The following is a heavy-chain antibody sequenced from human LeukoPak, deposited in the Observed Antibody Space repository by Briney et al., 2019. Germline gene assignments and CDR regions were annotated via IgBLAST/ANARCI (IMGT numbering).Heavy chain of an antibody. J-gene: IGHJ5*02. CDR3: ARDKLGLGELSLYDQ. Sequence: ASVKVSCKASGYTLTGYYMHWVRQAPGQGLEWMGRMNPNSGGTKYAQKSQGRVTMTRDTSISTAYMELSRLRSDDTAMYYCARDKLGLGELSLYDQWGQGTLVTVFS. CDR1: GYTLTGYY. V-gene: IGHV1-2*06. D-gene: IGHD3-16*02. CDR2: MNPNSGGT.